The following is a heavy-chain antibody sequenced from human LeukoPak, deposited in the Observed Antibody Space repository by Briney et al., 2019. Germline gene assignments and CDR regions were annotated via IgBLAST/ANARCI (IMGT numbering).Heavy chain of an antibody. J-gene: IGHJ6*03. CDR1: GYPFSDFA. Sequence: PGGSLRLSCAVSGYPFSDFAMSWVRQAPGKGLAWVSTISGGGDNTYYADSVKGRFTISRDNSKNTLFLQMVSLRAEDTAVYYCAKFEGALLGNYYMDVWGKGTTVTVSS. CDR3: AKFEGALLGNYYMDV. CDR2: ISGGGDNT. V-gene: IGHV3-23*01.